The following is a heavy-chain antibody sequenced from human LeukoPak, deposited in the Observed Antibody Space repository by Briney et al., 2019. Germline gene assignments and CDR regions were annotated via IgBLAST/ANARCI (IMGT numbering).Heavy chain of an antibody. CDR1: GFTFDDYA. Sequence: GGSLRLSCAASGFTFDDYAMHWVRQAPGKGLEWVSGISWNSGSIGYADSVKGRFTISRDNAKNSLYLQMNSLRADDTALYYCAKDITRAIAVADDAFDIWGQGTMVTVSS. D-gene: IGHD6-19*01. CDR3: AKDITRAIAVADDAFDI. V-gene: IGHV3-9*01. CDR2: ISWNSGSI. J-gene: IGHJ3*02.